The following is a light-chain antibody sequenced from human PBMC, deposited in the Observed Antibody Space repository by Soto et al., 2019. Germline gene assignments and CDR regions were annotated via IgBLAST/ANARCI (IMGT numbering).Light chain of an antibody. J-gene: IGLJ2*01. Sequence: QSVLTHPPSVAGAPGQRVTISCTGISSNIGAGYDVHWYQQLPGTAPKLLIYGNSNRPSGVPDRFSGSKSGTSASLAITGLQAEDEADYYCQSYDSSLSGWVFGGGTKLTVL. CDR2: GNS. V-gene: IGLV1-40*01. CDR1: SSNIGAGYD. CDR3: QSYDSSLSGWV.